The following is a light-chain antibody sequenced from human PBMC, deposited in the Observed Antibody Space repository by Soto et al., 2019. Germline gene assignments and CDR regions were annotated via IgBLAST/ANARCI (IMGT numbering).Light chain of an antibody. J-gene: IGKJ1*01. CDR2: GAS. Sequence: AVLLTQSPSSLSASVGDRVTITCRASQGIRTDLGWYQQSPGKAPKVLIVGASTLQSGVPSRFSGSGSGTDFTLTISSLQPEDSATYYCLQDFSYPRTFGQGTKVEIK. CDR1: QGIRTD. CDR3: LQDFSYPRT. V-gene: IGKV1-6*01.